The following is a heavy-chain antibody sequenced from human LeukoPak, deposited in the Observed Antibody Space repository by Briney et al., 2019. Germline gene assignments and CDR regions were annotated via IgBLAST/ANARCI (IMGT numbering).Heavy chain of an antibody. V-gene: IGHV3-23*01. J-gene: IGHJ3*02. CDR2: ISGSGGST. CDR3: AKGHSTPNAFDI. D-gene: IGHD6-13*01. CDR1: GFSFSSYS. Sequence: GGSLRLSRAASGFSFSSYSMNWVRQAPGKGLEWVSAISGSGGSTYYADSVKGRFTISRDNSKNTLYLQMNSLRAEDTAVYYCAKGHSTPNAFDIWGQGTMVTVSS.